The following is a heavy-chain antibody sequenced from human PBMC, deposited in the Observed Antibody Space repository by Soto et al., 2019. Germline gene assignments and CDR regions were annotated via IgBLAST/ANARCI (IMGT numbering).Heavy chain of an antibody. CDR3: ARRDTDMVTFDD. CDR1: GGSISSSSYF. D-gene: IGHD5-18*01. J-gene: IGHJ4*02. CDR2: IYYSGST. V-gene: IGHV4-39*01. Sequence: SETLSLTCTVSGGSISSSSYFWGWIRQPPGKGLEWIGNIYYSGSTYYNPSLKSRVTISVDTSNNQFSLKLSSVTAADTAVYYCARRDTDMVTFDDWGQGTLVTVSS.